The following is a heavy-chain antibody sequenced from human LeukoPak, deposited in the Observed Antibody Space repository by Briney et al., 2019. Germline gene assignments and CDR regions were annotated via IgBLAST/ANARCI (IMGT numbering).Heavy chain of an antibody. CDR1: GGFISTYY. J-gene: IGHJ4*02. CDR2: IFTSGSA. V-gene: IGHV4-4*07. CDR3: ARGSTLSSSSDSHDY. Sequence: SETLSLTCTVSGGFISTYYWSWIRQPAGKGLEWIGRIFTSGSANYNPSLKSRVTMSVDTSKNQFSMRLSSLTAADTAVYYCARGSTLSSSSDSHDYWGQGTLVIVSS. D-gene: IGHD6-6*01.